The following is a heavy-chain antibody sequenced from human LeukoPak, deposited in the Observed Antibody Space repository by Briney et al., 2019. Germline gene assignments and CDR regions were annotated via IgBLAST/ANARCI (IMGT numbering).Heavy chain of an antibody. D-gene: IGHD3-16*01. V-gene: IGHV3-53*01. J-gene: IGHJ4*01. Sequence: PGGSLRLSCAASGFTVSSNYMSWVRQAPGKGLEWVSVIYSGGSTYYADSVKGRFTISRDNSKNTLYLQMNSLRAEDTAVYYCAEDERAPKGGRWGQGTLVNGSS. CDR3: AEDERAPKGGR. CDR2: IYSGGST. CDR1: GFTVSSNY.